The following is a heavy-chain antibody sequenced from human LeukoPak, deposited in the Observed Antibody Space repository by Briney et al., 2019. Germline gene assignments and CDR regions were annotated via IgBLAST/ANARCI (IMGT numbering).Heavy chain of an antibody. Sequence: RGESLKISCEASGYTFTSYWIGWVRQMPGKGLEWMGIIYPGDSDTRYRPSFQGQVTISADKSISTAYLQWSSLKASDTAIYYCFCASSRYYYDSGSSYYFDYWGQGTLVTVSS. CDR2: IYPGDSDT. V-gene: IGHV5-51*01. D-gene: IGHD3-10*01. CDR1: GYTFTSYW. J-gene: IGHJ4*02. CDR3: FCASSRYYYDSGSSYYFDY.